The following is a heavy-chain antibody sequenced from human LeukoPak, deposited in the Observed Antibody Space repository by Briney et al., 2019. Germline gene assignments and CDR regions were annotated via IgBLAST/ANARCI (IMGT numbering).Heavy chain of an antibody. Sequence: SETLSLTCAVYGGSFSGYYWSWIRQPPGKGLEWIGEINHSGSTNYDPSLKSRVTISVDTSKNQFSLKLSSVTAADTAVYYCARTAHPRMVRGVIDYWGQGTLVTVSS. V-gene: IGHV4-34*01. J-gene: IGHJ4*02. CDR3: ARTAHPRMVRGVIDY. CDR2: INHSGST. CDR1: GGSFSGYY. D-gene: IGHD3-10*01.